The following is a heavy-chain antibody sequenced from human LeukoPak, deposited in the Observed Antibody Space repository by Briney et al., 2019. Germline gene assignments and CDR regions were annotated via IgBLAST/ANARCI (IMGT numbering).Heavy chain of an antibody. V-gene: IGHV3-23*01. CDR1: GFRFSDAA. Sequence: GGSLRLTCAASGFRFSDAAMTWVRQAPGKGLEWVSLIGSVGHSTYYGDSVKGRFTISRDNSKNTLSLQMNSLRVEDTAMYYCAKDIELSILGLGTMVTVSS. D-gene: IGHD3-16*02. CDR2: IGSVGHST. CDR3: AKDIELSI. J-gene: IGHJ3*02.